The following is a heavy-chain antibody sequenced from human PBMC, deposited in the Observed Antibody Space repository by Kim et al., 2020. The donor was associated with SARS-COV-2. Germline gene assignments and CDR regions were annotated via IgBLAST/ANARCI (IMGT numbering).Heavy chain of an antibody. CDR3: AREDCSSTSCWFDP. V-gene: IGHV1-69*01. Sequence: AQKFQGRVTITAGESTSTAYMELSSLRSEDTAVYYCAREDCSSTSCWFDPWGQGTLVTVSS. J-gene: IGHJ5*02. D-gene: IGHD2-2*01.